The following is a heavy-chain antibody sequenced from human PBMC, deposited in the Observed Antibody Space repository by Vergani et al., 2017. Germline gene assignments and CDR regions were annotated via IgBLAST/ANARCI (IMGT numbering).Heavy chain of an antibody. Sequence: QVQLQQWGPGLVTPSGTLSLTCDVYGGLISSDNWRIWVRPAPGKGLPWIGEIHRSRRTNYNPSLRRRVTISLDKSKNQFSLKLTSVTAADTAVYFCAGDPRLGSDVVDSWGQGTLVTVSS. CDR2: IHRSRRT. CDR1: GGLISSDNW. V-gene: IGHV4-4*02. CDR3: AGDPRLGSDVVDS. D-gene: IGHD3-16*01. J-gene: IGHJ4*02.